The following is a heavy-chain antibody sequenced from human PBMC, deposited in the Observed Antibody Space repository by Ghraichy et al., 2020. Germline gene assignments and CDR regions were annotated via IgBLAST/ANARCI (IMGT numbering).Heavy chain of an antibody. CDR2: INPNSGGT. D-gene: IGHD1-26*01. CDR1: GYTFTGYY. Sequence: ASVKVSCKASGYTFTGYYMHWVRQAPGQGLEWMGWINPNSGGTNYAQKFQGWVTMTRDTSISTAYMELSRLRSDDTAVYYCARDLGIVGNEGYYYMDVWGKGTTVTVSS. V-gene: IGHV1-2*04. CDR3: ARDLGIVGNEGYYYMDV. J-gene: IGHJ6*03.